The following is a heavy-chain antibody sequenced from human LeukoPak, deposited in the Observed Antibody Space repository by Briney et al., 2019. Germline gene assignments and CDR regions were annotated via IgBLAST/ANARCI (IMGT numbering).Heavy chain of an antibody. CDR3: ARHWSSSGWLIDY. Sequence: SETLSLTCTVSGGSISIDYWSWIRQPPGKGPEWIGYISYSGSTNYNPSLKSRVTILKDTSKNQFSLKVSSVTAADTAVYYCARHWSSSGWLIDYRGQGTLVTVSS. J-gene: IGHJ4*02. V-gene: IGHV4-59*08. CDR1: GGSISIDY. CDR2: ISYSGST. D-gene: IGHD6-19*01.